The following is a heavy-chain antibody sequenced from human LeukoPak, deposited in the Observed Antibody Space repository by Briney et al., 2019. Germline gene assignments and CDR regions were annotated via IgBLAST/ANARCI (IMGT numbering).Heavy chain of an antibody. Sequence: LSLTCTVSGGSISSGGYYWSWVRQAPGKGLEWVSAISGSGGSTYYADSVKGRFTISRDNSKNTLYLQMNSLRAEDTAVYYCARGFLGYCSSTSCYPGYWGQGTLVTVSS. D-gene: IGHD2-2*01. V-gene: IGHV3-23*01. CDR3: ARGFLGYCSSTSCYPGY. J-gene: IGHJ4*02. CDR2: ISGSGGST. CDR1: GGSISSGGYY.